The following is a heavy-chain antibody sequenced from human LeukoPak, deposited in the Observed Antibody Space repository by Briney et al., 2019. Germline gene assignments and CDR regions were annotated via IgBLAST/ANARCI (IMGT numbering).Heavy chain of an antibody. D-gene: IGHD1-14*01. J-gene: IGHJ3*02. Sequence: PGGSLRLSCTASGFTFTIYRMNWVRQAPGKGLEWVSSIRSRSNEIYYADSVKGRFTISRDNAKNSVFLQINSLRAEDTAVYYCTRDLDLYNDAFDIWGQGTRVIVSS. CDR2: IRSRSNEI. CDR3: TRDLDLYNDAFDI. CDR1: GFTFTIYR. V-gene: IGHV3-21*01.